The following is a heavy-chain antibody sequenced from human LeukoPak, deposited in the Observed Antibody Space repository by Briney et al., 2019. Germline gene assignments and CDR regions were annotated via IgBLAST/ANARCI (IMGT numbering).Heavy chain of an antibody. J-gene: IGHJ4*02. CDR3: AKVSAAGKTGFFDY. D-gene: IGHD6-13*01. V-gene: IGHV3-23*01. CDR2: ISGSGGST. CDR1: GFTFSSYA. Sequence: GGSLRLSCAASGFTFSSYAMSWVRQAPGKGLEWVSAISGSGGSTFYAESVKGRFTISRDNSKNPLYLQMNSLRAEDTAVYYCAKVSAAGKTGFFDYWGQGTLVTVSS.